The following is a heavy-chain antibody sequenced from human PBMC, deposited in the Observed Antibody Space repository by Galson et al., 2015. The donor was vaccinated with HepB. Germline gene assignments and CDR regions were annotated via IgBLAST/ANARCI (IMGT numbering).Heavy chain of an antibody. D-gene: IGHD3-22*01. Sequence: SLRLSCAASGFAFFRYEMNWVRQTPGNGLECVAYISSSGNTIYYADSVKGRFTISRDNAKRSLYLQMNSLRAEDTAVYYCASRYDTGADYHFDYWGQGTLVTVSS. CDR3: ASRYDTGADYHFDY. CDR2: ISSSGNTI. V-gene: IGHV3-48*03. CDR1: GFAFFRYE. J-gene: IGHJ4*02.